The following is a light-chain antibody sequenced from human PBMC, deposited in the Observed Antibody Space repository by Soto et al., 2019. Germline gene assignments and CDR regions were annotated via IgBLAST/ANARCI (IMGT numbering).Light chain of an antibody. J-gene: IGKJ1*01. CDR3: QQYNDWPRT. CDR2: GAS. Sequence: EIVMTKSPVTLSVSPGETANLSCRASQTVTSNLAWYQQKPGRSPRLLLSGASTRATGIPARFSGSGSGTEFTLTISRLQSEDLAVYYCQQYNDWPRTFGQGTTVDIK. CDR1: QTVTSN. V-gene: IGKV3-15*01.